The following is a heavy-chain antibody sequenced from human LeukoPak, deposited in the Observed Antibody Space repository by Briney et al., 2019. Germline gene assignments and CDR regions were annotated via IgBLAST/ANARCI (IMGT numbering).Heavy chain of an antibody. CDR2: IIPILGIA. Sequence: ASVKVSCKASGGTFSSYAISWVRQAPGQGLEWMGRIIPILGIANYAQKFQGRVTITADKSTSTAYMELSSLRSEDTAVYYCARDRGGNGRDYWGQGTLVTVSS. CDR1: GGTFSSYA. V-gene: IGHV1-69*04. J-gene: IGHJ4*02. D-gene: IGHD4-23*01. CDR3: ARDRGGNGRDY.